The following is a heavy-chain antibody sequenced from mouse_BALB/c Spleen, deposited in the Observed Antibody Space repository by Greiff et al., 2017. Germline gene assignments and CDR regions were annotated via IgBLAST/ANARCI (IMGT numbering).Heavy chain of an antibody. J-gene: IGHJ4*01. Sequence: EVKLVESGPGLVKPSQSLSLTCTVTGYSITSDYAWNWIRQFPGNKLEWMGYISYSGSTSYNPSLKSRISITRDTSKNQFFLQLNSVTTEDTATYYCARTTMINAMDYWGQGTSVTVSS. CDR2: ISYSGST. CDR1: GYSITSDYA. D-gene: IGHD2-4*01. CDR3: ARTTMINAMDY. V-gene: IGHV3-2*02.